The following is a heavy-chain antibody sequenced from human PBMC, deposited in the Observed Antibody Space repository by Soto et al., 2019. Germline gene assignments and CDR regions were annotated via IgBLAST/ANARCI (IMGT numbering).Heavy chain of an antibody. Sequence: SETLSLTCTVSGGSISSGGYYWSWIRQHPGKGLEWIGYIYYSGSTYYNPSLKSRVTISVDTSKNQFSLKLSSVTAADTAVYYCARGAYDFWSGYSSHDATDIWGPGPMLTVSS. J-gene: IGHJ3*02. V-gene: IGHV4-31*03. CDR3: ARGAYDFWSGYSSHDATDI. CDR1: GGSISSGGYY. D-gene: IGHD3-3*01. CDR2: IYYSGST.